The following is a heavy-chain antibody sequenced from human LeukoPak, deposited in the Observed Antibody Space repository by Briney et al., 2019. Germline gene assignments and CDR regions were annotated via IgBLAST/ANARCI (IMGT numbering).Heavy chain of an antibody. D-gene: IGHD3-22*01. CDR1: GFTFSSYE. V-gene: IGHV3-48*03. CDR2: ISSSGSTI. Sequence: GGSLRLSCAASGFTFSSYEMNWVCQAPGKGLEWVSYISSSGSTIYYADSVKGRFTISRDNAKNSLYLQMNSLRAEDTAVYYCARYYYDSSGYLWRVFDYWGQGTLVTVSS. CDR3: ARYYYDSSGYLWRVFDY. J-gene: IGHJ4*02.